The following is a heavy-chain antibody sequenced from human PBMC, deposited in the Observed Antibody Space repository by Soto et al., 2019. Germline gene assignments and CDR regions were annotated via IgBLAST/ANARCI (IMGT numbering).Heavy chain of an antibody. V-gene: IGHV3-21*06. D-gene: IGHD2-15*01. Sequence: GGSLRLSCAASGFILSNYTMNWVRQAPGKGLEWVASISGSSTYIYYADSVKGRFAISRDNAKNSLYLQMNSLRVEDTTVYYCARDRCSGGSCYRTYAFDIWGQGTLVTVSS. CDR1: GFILSNYT. J-gene: IGHJ3*02. CDR2: ISGSSTYI. CDR3: ARDRCSGGSCYRTYAFDI.